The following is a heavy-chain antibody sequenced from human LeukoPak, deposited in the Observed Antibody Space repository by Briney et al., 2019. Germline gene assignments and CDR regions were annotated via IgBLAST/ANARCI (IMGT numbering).Heavy chain of an antibody. Sequence: SETLSLTCAVYGGSFSGYYWSWIRQPPGKGLEWIGEINHSGSTKYNPSLKSRVTISVDRSKNQFSLKVSSVTAADTAVYYCAPRPYGSSWYGDVWGKGTTVTISS. CDR3: APRPYGSSWYGDV. CDR2: INHSGST. D-gene: IGHD6-13*01. V-gene: IGHV4-34*01. CDR1: GGSFSGYY. J-gene: IGHJ6*04.